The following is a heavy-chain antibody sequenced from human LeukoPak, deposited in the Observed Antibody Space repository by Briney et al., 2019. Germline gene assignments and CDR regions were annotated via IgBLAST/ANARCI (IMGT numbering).Heavy chain of an antibody. J-gene: IGHJ4*02. CDR1: GFTFSRYW. CDR3: AKVTGTLGFYYGSGSHIDY. V-gene: IGHV3-30*18. CDR2: ISYDGSNK. D-gene: IGHD3-10*01. Sequence: GGSLRLSCAASGFTFSRYWMNWVRQAPGKGLEWVAAISYDGSNKYYADSVKGRFTISRDNSKNTLYLQMNSLRAEDTAVYYCAKVTGTLGFYYGSGSHIDYWGQGTLVTVSS.